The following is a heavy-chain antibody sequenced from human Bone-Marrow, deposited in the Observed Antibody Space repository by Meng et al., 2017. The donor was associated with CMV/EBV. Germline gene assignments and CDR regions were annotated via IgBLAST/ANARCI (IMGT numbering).Heavy chain of an antibody. J-gene: IGHJ5*02. D-gene: IGHD6-6*01. Sequence: ASVKVSGKASGYTFTSYDINWVRQATGQGLEWMGWMNPNSGNTGYAQKFQGRVTMTRNTSISTAYMELSSLRSEDTAVYYCARGRSSSWSDWFDPWGQGTLVTVSS. CDR2: MNPNSGNT. CDR1: GYTFTSYD. V-gene: IGHV1-8*01. CDR3: ARGRSSSWSDWFDP.